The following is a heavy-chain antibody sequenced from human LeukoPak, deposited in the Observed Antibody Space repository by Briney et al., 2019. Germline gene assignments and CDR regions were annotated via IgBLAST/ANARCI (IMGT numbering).Heavy chain of an antibody. V-gene: IGHV5-51*01. CDR1: GYSFTSYW. J-gene: IGHJ4*02. Sequence: GESLKISCKGSGYSFTSYWIGWVRQMPGKGLEWMGVIYPGDSDTRYRPSFQGQVTVSADKSSSTAYLQWGSLKASDTAMYYCARFSVGGTYYPDYWGQGTLVTVSS. CDR2: IYPGDSDT. CDR3: ARFSVGGTYYPDY. D-gene: IGHD1-26*01.